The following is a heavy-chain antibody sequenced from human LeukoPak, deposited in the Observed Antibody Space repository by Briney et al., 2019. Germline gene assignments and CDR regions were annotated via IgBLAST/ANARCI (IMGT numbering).Heavy chain of an antibody. CDR1: GGTFSSYA. Sequence: SVKVSCKASGGTFSSYAISWVRQAPGQGLEWMGRIIPIFGTANYAQKFQGRVTITADESTSTAYMELSSLRSEDTAVYYCARGSMVQGVIRSKDYYYYYYYMDVWGKGTTVTVSS. V-gene: IGHV1-69*13. D-gene: IGHD3-10*01. CDR3: ARGSMVQGVIRSKDYYYYYYYMDV. J-gene: IGHJ6*03. CDR2: IIPIFGTA.